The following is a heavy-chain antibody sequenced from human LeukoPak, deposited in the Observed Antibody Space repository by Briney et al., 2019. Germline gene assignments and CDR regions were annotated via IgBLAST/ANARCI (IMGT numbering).Heavy chain of an antibody. V-gene: IGHV1-18*04. CDR1: GYTFTSYG. J-gene: IGHJ4*02. Sequence: GASVKVSCKVSGYTFTSYGVSWVRQAPGQGLEWMGWISAYNGNTNYAQKLQGRVTMTTDTSTSTAYMELRSLRSDHTAVYYCATIVEPHFDHWGQGTLVTVSS. CDR2: ISAYNGNT. D-gene: IGHD2-15*01. CDR3: ATIVEPHFDH.